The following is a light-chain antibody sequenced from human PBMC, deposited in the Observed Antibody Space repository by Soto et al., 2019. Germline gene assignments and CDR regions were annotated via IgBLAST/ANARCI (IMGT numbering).Light chain of an antibody. CDR3: QQFSSYPLT. Sequence: EFVLTQSPGTLSLSPGDIATLSCRASQTVRNNYLAWYQQKPGQAPRLLIYDASSRATGIPDRFSGGWSGTDCTLTISRLEPEDVSVYYCQQFSSYPLTFVGGTKVDIK. J-gene: IGKJ4*01. CDR1: QTVRNNY. V-gene: IGKV3-20*01. CDR2: DAS.